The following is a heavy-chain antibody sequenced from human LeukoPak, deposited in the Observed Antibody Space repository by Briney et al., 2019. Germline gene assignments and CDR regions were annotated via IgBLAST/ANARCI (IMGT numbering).Heavy chain of an antibody. V-gene: IGHV4-39*07. CDR3: ASRSGYSYGDFDY. CDR2: IYSSGST. J-gene: IGHJ4*02. Sequence: SETLSLTCTVSGGSISRRSYYWGWIRQPPGKGLEWIGIIYSSGSTYSNPSLKSRVTISLDTSKSQLSLKVSSVTAADTAVYHCASRSGYSYGDFDYWGQGTLVTVSS. CDR1: GGSISRRSYY. D-gene: IGHD5-18*01.